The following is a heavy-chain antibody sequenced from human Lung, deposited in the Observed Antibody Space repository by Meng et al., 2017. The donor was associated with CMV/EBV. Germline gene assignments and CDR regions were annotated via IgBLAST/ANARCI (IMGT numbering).Heavy chain of an antibody. CDR2: IHHTGNT. D-gene: IGHD6-6*01. J-gene: IGHJ3*02. V-gene: IGHV4-61*01. Sequence: SETLSLTCIVSGGSVNSGSYYWTWIRQPPGKGLEWIGYIHHTGNTNYNPSLKGRVTISLDTSKNQLSLKMNSATAIDTAVYYCATDRVIAPRACHIWGQGKXFNVAS. CDR1: GGSVNSGSYY. CDR3: ATDRVIAPRACHI.